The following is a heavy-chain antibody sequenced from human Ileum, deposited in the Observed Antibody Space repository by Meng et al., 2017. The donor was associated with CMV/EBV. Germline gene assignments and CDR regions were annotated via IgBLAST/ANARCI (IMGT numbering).Heavy chain of an antibody. CDR3: ARDLRNQLPSVHYYYGMDV. CDR1: GYTFTSYG. Sequence: ASVKVSCKASGYTFTSYGISWVRQAPGQGREWMGWISAYNGNKNYAQKLQGRVTMTTDTSTSTAYMELRSLRSDDTAVYYCARDLRNQLPSVHYYYGMDVWGQGTTVTVSS. J-gene: IGHJ6*02. CDR2: ISAYNGNK. V-gene: IGHV1-18*01. D-gene: IGHD2-2*01.